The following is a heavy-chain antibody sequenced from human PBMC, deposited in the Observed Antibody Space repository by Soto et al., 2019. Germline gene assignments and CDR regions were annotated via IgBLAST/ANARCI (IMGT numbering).Heavy chain of an antibody. CDR2: SSSSATTI. Sequence: GGSLRLSCAASGFTFSIYEMNWVRQAPGKGLEWVSYSSSSATTILYADSVKGRFTISRDNAKNSLYLQMNSLRGEDTAFYYCARATGYTLDYWGQGTLVTVSS. CDR1: GFTFSIYE. V-gene: IGHV3-48*03. CDR3: ARATGYTLDY. J-gene: IGHJ4*02. D-gene: IGHD5-12*01.